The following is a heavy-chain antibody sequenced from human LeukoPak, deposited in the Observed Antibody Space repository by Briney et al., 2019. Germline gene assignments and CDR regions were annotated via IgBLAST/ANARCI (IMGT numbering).Heavy chain of an antibody. J-gene: IGHJ4*02. D-gene: IGHD6-6*01. Sequence: SETLSLTCTVSGGSISSYYWSWIRQPPGKGLEWIGYIYYSGSANHNPSLKSRVTISRDTSKNQFSLKLTSVTTADTAVYYCARYSSSSPLYFDYWGQGTLVTVSS. CDR3: ARYSSSSPLYFDY. CDR1: GGSISSYY. V-gene: IGHV4-59*01. CDR2: IYYSGSA.